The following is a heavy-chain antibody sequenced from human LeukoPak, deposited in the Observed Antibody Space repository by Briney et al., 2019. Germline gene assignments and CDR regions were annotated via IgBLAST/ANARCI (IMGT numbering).Heavy chain of an antibody. J-gene: IGHJ4*02. CDR1: GFTFSSYG. V-gene: IGHV3-30*18. CDR3: AKDGAYYDILTGYPTLEPRYYFDY. Sequence: PGGSLRLSCAASGFTFSSYGMHWVRQAPGKGLEWVAVISYDGSNKYYADSVKGRFTISRDNSKNTLYLQMNSLRAEDTAVYYCAKDGAYYDILTGYPTLEPRYYFDYWGQGTLVTVSS. D-gene: IGHD3-9*01. CDR2: ISYDGSNK.